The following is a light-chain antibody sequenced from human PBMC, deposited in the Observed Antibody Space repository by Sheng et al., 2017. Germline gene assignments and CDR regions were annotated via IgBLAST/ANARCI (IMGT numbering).Light chain of an antibody. J-gene: IGKJ1*01. Sequence: IQMTQSPSSLSASVGDRVTITCRASRGISNSLAWYQQNPGKAPKLLLHAASRLESGVPSRFSGSGSGTEYTLTISRLQPEDFATYSCQQAKGFPWTFGQGTKVEIK. V-gene: IGKV1-NL1*01. CDR2: AAS. CDR1: RGISNS. CDR3: QQAKGFPWT.